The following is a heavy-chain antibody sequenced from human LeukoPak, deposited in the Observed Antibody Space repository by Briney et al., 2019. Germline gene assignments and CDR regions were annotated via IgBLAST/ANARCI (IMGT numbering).Heavy chain of an antibody. V-gene: IGHV4-30-2*01. D-gene: IGHD3-10*01. Sequence: SETLSLTCTVSGGSISSGGYSWSWIRQPPGKGLEWIGYIYHSGSTYYNPSLKSRVTISVDRSKNQFSLKLSSVTAADTAVYYCARAMVRGAYNWFDPWGQGTLVTVSS. J-gene: IGHJ5*02. CDR1: GGSISSGGYS. CDR3: ARAMVRGAYNWFDP. CDR2: IYHSGST.